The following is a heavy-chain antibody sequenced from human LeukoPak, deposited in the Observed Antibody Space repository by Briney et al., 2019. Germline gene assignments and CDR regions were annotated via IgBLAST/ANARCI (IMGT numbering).Heavy chain of an antibody. Sequence: PGGSLRLSCAASGFTFSSYSMNWVRQAPGKGLEWVSYISSSSTIYYADSVKGRFTISRDNAKNSLYLQMNSLRAEDTAVYYCARDSLTYYDSSGSPSYWGQGTLVTVSS. V-gene: IGHV3-48*01. CDR1: GFTFSSYS. J-gene: IGHJ4*02. D-gene: IGHD3-22*01. CDR2: ISSSSTI. CDR3: ARDSLTYYDSSGSPSY.